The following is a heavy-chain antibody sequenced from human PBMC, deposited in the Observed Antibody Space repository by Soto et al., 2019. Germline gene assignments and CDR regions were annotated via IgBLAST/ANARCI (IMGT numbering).Heavy chain of an antibody. CDR3: EGPPEITRISYYDAIDV. Sequence: QVQLVQSGAEVKKPGSSVKVSCKASGGTFSSYAISWVRQAPGQGLEWMGGIIRIFGTANYAQKFQGRVTITADESTSTAYMKLSSLRSKDTTLYYCEGPPEITRISYYDAIDVWDLGTTVTVSS. J-gene: IGHJ6*02. D-gene: IGHD1-1*01. CDR1: GGTFSSYA. V-gene: IGHV1-69*12. CDR2: IIRIFGTA.